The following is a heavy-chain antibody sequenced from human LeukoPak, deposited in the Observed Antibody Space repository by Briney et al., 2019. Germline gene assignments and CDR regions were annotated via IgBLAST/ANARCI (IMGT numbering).Heavy chain of an antibody. CDR3: ARGQEAFDY. Sequence: ASVKVSCKASGYSFTSNYIHWVRQAPGQGLEWMGMIYPRDGSTSYAQKFQGRVTATRDTSTSTVHMELSGLRSEDTAVYYCARGQEAFDYWGQGTLVTVSS. J-gene: IGHJ4*02. CDR2: IYPRDGST. CDR1: GYSFTSNY. V-gene: IGHV1-46*01.